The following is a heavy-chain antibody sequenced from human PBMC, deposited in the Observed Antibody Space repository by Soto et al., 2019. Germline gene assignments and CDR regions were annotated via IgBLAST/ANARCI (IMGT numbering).Heavy chain of an antibody. J-gene: IGHJ5*01. V-gene: IGHV3-15*07. CDR2: IKSKTDGGTP. Sequence: GGSLRLSCAASGFTFSNAWINWVRQAPGKGLEWVGRIKSKTDGGTPDYAAPVKGRFAISRDDPKNMVYLQMNSLKTEDTGIFCCPPVSYSSIIVVCFDSWGHGTLVTAPQ. CDR1: GFTFSNAW. CDR3: PPVSYSSIIVVCFDS. D-gene: IGHD3-22*01.